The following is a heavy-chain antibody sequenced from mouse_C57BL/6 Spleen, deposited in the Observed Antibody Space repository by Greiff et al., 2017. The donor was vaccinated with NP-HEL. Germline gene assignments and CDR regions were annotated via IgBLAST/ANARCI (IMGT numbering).Heavy chain of an antibody. Sequence: EVKLVESGGGLVKPGGSLKLSCAASGFTFSSYAMSWVRQTPEKRLEWVATISDGGSYTYYPDNVKGRFTLSRDNAKNNLYLQMSHLKSEDTAMYYCARHYYSNYFDYWGQGTTLTVSS. CDR1: GFTFSSYA. V-gene: IGHV5-4*03. D-gene: IGHD2-12*01. CDR2: ISDGGSYT. J-gene: IGHJ2*01. CDR3: ARHYYSNYFDY.